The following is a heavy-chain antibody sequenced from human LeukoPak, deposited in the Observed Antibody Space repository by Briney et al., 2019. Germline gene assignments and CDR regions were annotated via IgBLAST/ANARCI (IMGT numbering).Heavy chain of an antibody. D-gene: IGHD3-22*01. J-gene: IGHJ6*03. CDR1: GFTFSSYS. V-gene: IGHV3-21*01. CDR2: ISSSSSYI. CDR3: ARGGDSSGYYWGDYYYYMDV. Sequence: PGGSLRLSCAASGFTFSSYSMKWVRQAPGKGLEWVSSISSSSSYIYYADSVKGRFTISRDNAKNSLYLQMNSLRAEDTAVYYCARGGDSSGYYWGDYYYYMDVWGKGTTVTVSS.